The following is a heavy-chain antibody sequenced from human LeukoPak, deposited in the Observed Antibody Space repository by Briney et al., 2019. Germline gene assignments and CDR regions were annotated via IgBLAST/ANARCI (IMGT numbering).Heavy chain of an antibody. V-gene: IGHV1-69*13. CDR3: ARDNMVRGVIVSWFDP. D-gene: IGHD3-10*01. CDR2: IIPIFGTA. CDR1: GGTFSSYA. Sequence: SVKVSCKASGGTFSSYAISWVRQAPGQGLEWMRGIIPIFGTANYAQKFQGRVTITADESTSTAYMELSSLRSEDMAVYYCARDNMVRGVIVSWFDPWGQGTLVTVSS. J-gene: IGHJ5*02.